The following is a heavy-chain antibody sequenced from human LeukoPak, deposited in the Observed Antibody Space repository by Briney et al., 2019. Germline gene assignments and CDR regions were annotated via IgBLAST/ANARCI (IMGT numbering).Heavy chain of an antibody. CDR2: IYYSGST. Sequence: PSETLSLTCTVSGDSISSSNYYWGWIRQPPGKGLEYIGSIYYSGSTYYNPSLKSRVTISSDTSKNQFSLKLNSLTAADTATYYCTRQYSGSSRVGDWGQGTLVTVSS. CDR1: GDSISSSNYY. D-gene: IGHD1-26*01. V-gene: IGHV4-39*01. J-gene: IGHJ4*02. CDR3: TRQYSGSSRVGD.